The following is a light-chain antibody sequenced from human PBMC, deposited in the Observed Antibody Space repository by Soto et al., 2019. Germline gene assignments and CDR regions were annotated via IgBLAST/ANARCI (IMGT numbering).Light chain of an antibody. Sequence: DVVMTQSPPSLPVTLGQPASISCRSSQSIVYSDGNAYLSWFQQRPGQSPRRLIYRASNRDSGVPDRFSGSGSGTDFTLQIDRVEAEDVGIYYCMQGTHWPPTFGRGTRVEIK. V-gene: IGKV2-30*01. CDR1: QSIVYSDGNAY. J-gene: IGKJ1*01. CDR2: RAS. CDR3: MQGTHWPPT.